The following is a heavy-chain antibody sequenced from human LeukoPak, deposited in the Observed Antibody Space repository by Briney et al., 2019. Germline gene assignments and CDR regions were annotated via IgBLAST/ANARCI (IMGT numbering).Heavy chain of an antibody. CDR3: ARSNWNDAGGAFDI. D-gene: IGHD1-20*01. CDR2: INPNSGGT. V-gene: IGHV1-2*02. CDR1: GYTFTGYY. J-gene: IGHJ3*02. Sequence: ASVKVSCKTSGYTFTGYYMHWVRQAPGQGLEWMGWINPNSGGTNYAQKFQGRVTMTRDTSISTAYMELSRLRSDDTAVYYCARSNWNDAGGAFDIWGQGTMVTVSS.